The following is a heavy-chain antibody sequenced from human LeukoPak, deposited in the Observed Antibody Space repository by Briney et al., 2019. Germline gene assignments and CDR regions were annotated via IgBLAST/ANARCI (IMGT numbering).Heavy chain of an antibody. D-gene: IGHD6-19*01. CDR3: GKSSGGWQWLDHYYYYYYMDV. CDR2: ISYDGSNK. J-gene: IGHJ6*03. Sequence: GGSLRLSCAASGFTFSSYAMHWVRQAPGKGLEWVAVISYDGSNKYYADSVKGRFTISRDNSKNTLYLQMNSLRAEDMAVYYCGKSSGGWQWLDHYYYYYYMDVWGKGTTVTVSS. V-gene: IGHV3-30*01. CDR1: GFTFSSYA.